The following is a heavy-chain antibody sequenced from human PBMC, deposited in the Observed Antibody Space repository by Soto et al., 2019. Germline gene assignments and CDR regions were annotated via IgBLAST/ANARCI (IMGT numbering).Heavy chain of an antibody. V-gene: IGHV4-59*01. CDR2: IYYSGST. D-gene: IGHD6-6*01. J-gene: IGHJ6*03. Sequence: SETLSLTCTVSGGSISSYYCSWIRQPPGKGLEWIGYIYYSGSTNYNPSLKSRVTISVDTSKNQFSLKLSSVTAADTAVYYCARTSSSSSILYYYYYYMDVWGKGTTVTVSS. CDR3: ARTSSSSSILYYYYYYMDV. CDR1: GGSISSYY.